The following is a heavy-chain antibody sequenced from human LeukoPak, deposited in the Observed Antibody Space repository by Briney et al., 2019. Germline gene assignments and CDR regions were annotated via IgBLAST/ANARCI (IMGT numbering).Heavy chain of an antibody. CDR3: AHRYYDYVWGSYRPDAFDI. V-gene: IGHV2-5*02. CDR2: IYWDDDK. CDR1: GFSLSTSGVG. D-gene: IGHD3-16*02. J-gene: IGHJ3*02. Sequence: SGPTLVKPTQTLTLTCTFSGFSLSTSGVGVGWIRQPPGKALEWLALIYWDDDKRYSPSLKSRLTITKDTSKNQVVLTMTNMDPVDTATYYCAHRYYDYVWGSYRPDAFDIWGQGTMVTVSS.